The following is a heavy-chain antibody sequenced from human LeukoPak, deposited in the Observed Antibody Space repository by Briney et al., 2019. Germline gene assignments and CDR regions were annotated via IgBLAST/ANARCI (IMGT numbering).Heavy chain of an antibody. CDR1: GISISSGYF. J-gene: IGHJ4*02. V-gene: IGHV4-38-2*02. CDR2: IYESGST. CDR3: TGEKAGTIVDY. Sequence: SETLSLTCAVSGISISSGYFWGWIRQPPGKGLEWIGSIYESGSTFYNPSLKSRLTISLDMSNNQFSLNLSSLTAADTAVYFCTGEKAGTIVDYWGQGTLVTVSS. D-gene: IGHD6-13*01.